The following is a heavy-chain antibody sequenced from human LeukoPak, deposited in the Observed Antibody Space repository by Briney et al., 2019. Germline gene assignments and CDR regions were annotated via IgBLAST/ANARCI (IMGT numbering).Heavy chain of an antibody. Sequence: GGSLRLSCTASGFTFSSHWMTWVRQAPGKGLEWVANTNEAGSGQNYVGSVKGRFTVSRDNAKNPLYLQMNSLRVEDTAIYSCSNKRDYWGQGTLVTVSS. CDR1: GFTFSSHW. J-gene: IGHJ4*02. CDR2: TNEAGSGQ. V-gene: IGHV3-7*01. CDR3: SNKRDY.